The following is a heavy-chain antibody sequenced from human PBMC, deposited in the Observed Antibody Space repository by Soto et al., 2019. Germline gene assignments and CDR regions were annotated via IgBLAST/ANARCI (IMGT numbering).Heavy chain of an antibody. Sequence: QVPLQESGPGLVKPSQTLSLTCTVSGGSISSGGYFWNRIRQHPGKGLEWIGYIYYSRSTSYNPSLQSRVTISVDTSKNQFALKLSSVTAADTAVYYCAREPSIWGQGTLVTVSS. V-gene: IGHV4-31*03. CDR2: IYYSRST. CDR1: GGSISSGGYF. CDR3: AREPSI. J-gene: IGHJ4*02.